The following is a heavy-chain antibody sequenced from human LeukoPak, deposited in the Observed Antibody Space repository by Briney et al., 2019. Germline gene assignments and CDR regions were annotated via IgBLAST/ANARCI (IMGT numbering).Heavy chain of an antibody. Sequence: GGSLRLSCAASGFIFSSYGMHWVRQAPGKGLEWVAFIRYDGSNTYYADSVKGRFTISRDNSKNTLYLQMNSLRGEDTAVYYCARGEWSSSPFDYWGQGTLVTVSS. D-gene: IGHD6-6*01. CDR3: ARGEWSSSPFDY. J-gene: IGHJ4*02. CDR2: IRYDGSNT. V-gene: IGHV3-30*02. CDR1: GFIFSSYG.